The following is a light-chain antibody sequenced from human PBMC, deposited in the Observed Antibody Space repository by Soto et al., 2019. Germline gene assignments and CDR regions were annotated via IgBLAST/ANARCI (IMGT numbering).Light chain of an antibody. V-gene: IGLV1-51*01. J-gene: IGLJ1*01. CDR3: GAWDSSLSAGV. CDR1: NSNIGSHS. Sequence: QSVLTQPPSVSAAPGQKVTISCSGSNSNIGSHSVSWYQQLPGTAPKLIISENDRRPSGTPERFSGSKSGTSATLGITGLQTGDEADYYCGAWDSSLSAGVFGTGTKVTVL. CDR2: END.